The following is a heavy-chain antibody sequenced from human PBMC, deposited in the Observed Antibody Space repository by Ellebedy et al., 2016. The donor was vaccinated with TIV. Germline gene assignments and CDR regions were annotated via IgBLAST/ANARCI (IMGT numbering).Heavy chain of an antibody. J-gene: IGHJ4*02. CDR3: ARGRSFN. CDR1: GFTFSSNL. Sequence: GESLKISCAASGFTFSSNLMSWVRQTPGKGLEWVAYIKQDGSEKYYVDSVKGRFTISRDNAKNSLYLQMNSLRAEETAVYYCARGRSFNWGQGTLVTVSS. V-gene: IGHV3-7*03. CDR2: IKQDGSEK. D-gene: IGHD3-10*01.